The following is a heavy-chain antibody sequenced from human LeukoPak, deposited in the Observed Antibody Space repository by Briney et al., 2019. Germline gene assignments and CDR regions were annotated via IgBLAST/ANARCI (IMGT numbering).Heavy chain of an antibody. CDR3: ASSGRYFDWLLPTTFDY. Sequence: SETLSLTCTVSGGSISSGGYYWSWIRQHPGKGLEWIGYIYYSGSTYYNPSLKSRVTISVDTSKNQFSLKLSSVTAADTAVYYCASSGRYFDWLLPTTFDYWGQGTLVTVSS. V-gene: IGHV4-39*01. CDR2: IYYSGST. CDR1: GGSISSGGYY. J-gene: IGHJ4*02. D-gene: IGHD3-9*01.